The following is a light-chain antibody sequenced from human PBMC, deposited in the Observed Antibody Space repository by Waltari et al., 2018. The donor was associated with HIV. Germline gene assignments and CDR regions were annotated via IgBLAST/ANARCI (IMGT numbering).Light chain of an antibody. V-gene: IGLV1-44*01. Sequence: QSVLTQPPSASGTPGQRVTISCSGASSNIGSNTVNWYQQLPGTAPQLLIYSNKHRPSVVRDRFSGSKSGTSASLAISGLQSEDVADDYCATWDDNLNGWVFGGGTKLTVL. J-gene: IGLJ3*02. CDR2: SNK. CDR1: SSNIGSNT. CDR3: ATWDDNLNGWV.